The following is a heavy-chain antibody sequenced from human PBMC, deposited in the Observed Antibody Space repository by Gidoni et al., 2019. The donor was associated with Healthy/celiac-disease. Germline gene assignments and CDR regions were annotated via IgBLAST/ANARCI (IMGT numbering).Heavy chain of an antibody. D-gene: IGHD6-13*01. V-gene: IGHV4-31*03. J-gene: IGHJ3*02. CDR2: IYYSGST. CDR3: ARVYSSSWYVPLEAFDI. CDR1: GGSISSGGYY. Sequence: QVQLQESGPGLVKPSQTLSLTCTVSGGSISSGGYYWGWIRQHPGKGLEWIGYIYYSGSTYYNPSLKSRVTISVDTSKNQFSLKLSSVTAADTAVYYCARVYSSSWYVPLEAFDIWGQGTMVTVSS.